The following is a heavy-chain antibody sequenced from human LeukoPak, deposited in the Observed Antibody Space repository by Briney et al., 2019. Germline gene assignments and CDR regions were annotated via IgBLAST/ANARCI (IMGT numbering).Heavy chain of an antibody. J-gene: IGHJ4*02. V-gene: IGHV1-18*01. CDR3: ARDRTDYYDSSGYYPIPSDY. Sequence: ASVTVSCKASGYTFTSYGISWVRQAPGQGLEWMGWISAYNGNTNYAQKLQGRVTITTDTSTSTAYMELRSLRSDDTAVYYCARDRTDYYDSSGYYPIPSDYWGQGTLVTVSS. CDR2: ISAYNGNT. CDR1: GYTFTSYG. D-gene: IGHD3-22*01.